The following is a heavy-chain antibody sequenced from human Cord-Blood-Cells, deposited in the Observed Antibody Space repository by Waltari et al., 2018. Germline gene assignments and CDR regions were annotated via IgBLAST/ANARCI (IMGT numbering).Heavy chain of an antibody. CDR2: IYYSGST. CDR3: ARPHSSSDAFDI. J-gene: IGHJ3*02. Sequence: QLQLQESGPGLVKPSETLSLTCTVSGGSISSSSYYWGWIRQPPGKGLEWIGSIYYSGSTCYTPTLKSRVTISVDTSKNQFSLKLSSVTAADTAVYYCARPHSSSDAFDIWGQGTMVTVSS. D-gene: IGHD6-6*01. V-gene: IGHV4-39*01. CDR1: GGSISSSSYY.